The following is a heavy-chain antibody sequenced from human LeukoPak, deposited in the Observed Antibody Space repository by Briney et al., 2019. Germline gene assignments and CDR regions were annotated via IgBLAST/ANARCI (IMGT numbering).Heavy chain of an antibody. V-gene: IGHV4-39*07. Sequence: SETLSLACTVSGGSISSSSYYWGWIRQPPGKGLEWIGSIYYSGSTYYNPSLKSRVTISVDTSKNQFSLNLNSVTAADTAVYYCARDFGGYSSGWYALEHAFDIWGQGTMVTVSS. D-gene: IGHD6-19*01. CDR3: ARDFGGYSSGWYALEHAFDI. CDR1: GGSISSSSYY. CDR2: IYYSGST. J-gene: IGHJ3*02.